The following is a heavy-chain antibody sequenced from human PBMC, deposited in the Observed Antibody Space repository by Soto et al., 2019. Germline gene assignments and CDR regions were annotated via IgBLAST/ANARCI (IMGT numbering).Heavy chain of an antibody. Sequence: GGSLRLSCAASGFTFSNAWMSWVRQAPGKGLEWVGRIKSKTDGGTTDYAAPVKGRFTISRDDSKNTLYLQMNSLKTEDTAVYYCTTDLLSSSWHRPFDYWGQGTLVTVSS. CDR2: IKSKTDGGTT. D-gene: IGHD6-13*01. V-gene: IGHV3-15*01. J-gene: IGHJ4*02. CDR3: TTDLLSSSWHRPFDY. CDR1: GFTFSNAW.